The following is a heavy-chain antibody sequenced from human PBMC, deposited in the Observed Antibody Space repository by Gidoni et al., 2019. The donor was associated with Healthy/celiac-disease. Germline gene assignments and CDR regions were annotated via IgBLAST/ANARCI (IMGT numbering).Heavy chain of an antibody. CDR1: GGSFSGYY. J-gene: IGHJ6*02. CDR2: INHSGST. CDR3: ARDVSIVVVPAAYYYYGMDV. D-gene: IGHD2-2*01. Sequence: QVQLQQWGAGLLKPSETLSLTCAVYGGSFSGYYWRWIRQPPGKGLEWIGEINHSGSTNYNPSLKSRVTISVDTSKNQFSLKLSSVTAADTAVYYCARDVSIVVVPAAYYYYGMDVWGQGTTVTVSS. V-gene: IGHV4-34*01.